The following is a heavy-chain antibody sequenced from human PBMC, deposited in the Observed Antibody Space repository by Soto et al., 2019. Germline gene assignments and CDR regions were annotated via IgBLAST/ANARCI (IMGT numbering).Heavy chain of an antibody. V-gene: IGHV4-34*01. CDR2: INHSGST. Sequence: SETLSLTCAVYGGSFSGYYWSWIRQPPGKGLEWIGEINHSGSTNYNPSLKSRVTISVDTSKNQFSLKLSSVTAADPAVYYCARGNFQYDSGSPNMNLYAPRGQGSPVTGSS. CDR3: ARGNFQYDSGSPNMNLYAP. D-gene: IGHD3-10*01. CDR1: GGSFSGYY. J-gene: IGHJ1*01.